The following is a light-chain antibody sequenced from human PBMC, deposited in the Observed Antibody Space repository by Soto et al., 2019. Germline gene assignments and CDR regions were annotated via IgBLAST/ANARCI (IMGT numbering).Light chain of an antibody. V-gene: IGKV3-20*01. CDR2: GVS. CDR3: QQYGNSPCT. CDR1: QSVSSNY. J-gene: IGKJ1*01. Sequence: EIVLTQSPGTLSLSPGERATLSCRASQSVSSNYLAWYQQKPGQAPRLLISGVSSRATGIPDRFSGSGSGTDFTLTISRLEPEDFAVYYCQQYGNSPCTFGQGTKVEIK.